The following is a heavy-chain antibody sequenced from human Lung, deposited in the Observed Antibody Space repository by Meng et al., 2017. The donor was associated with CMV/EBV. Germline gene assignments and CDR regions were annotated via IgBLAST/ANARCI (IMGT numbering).Heavy chain of an antibody. CDR2: ISGSGGST. D-gene: IGHD3-10*01. CDR3: VKDLLWFGELTFDP. CDR1: GFTFSSYA. Sequence: EVQLLESGXGWVQHGGSLRPSCAASGFTFSSYAMSWVHQAPGKGLEWVSAISGSGGSTYYADSVKGRFTISRDNSKNTLYLQMNSLRAEDTAVYYCVKDLLWFGELTFDPWGQGTLVTVSS. V-gene: IGHV3-23*01. J-gene: IGHJ5*02.